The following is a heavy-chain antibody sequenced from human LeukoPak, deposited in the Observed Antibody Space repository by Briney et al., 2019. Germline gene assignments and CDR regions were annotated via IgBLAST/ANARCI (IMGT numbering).Heavy chain of an antibody. CDR1: GGSISSSNYY. Sequence: PSETLSLTCTVSGGSISSSNYYWGWIRQPPGKGLEWIGSIYYSGSTYYNPSLKSRITISVDTSKNQFSLKLSSVTAADTAVYYCAKHGGYDYYFDYWGQGTLVTVSS. V-gene: IGHV4-39*01. D-gene: IGHD5-12*01. CDR2: IYYSGST. CDR3: AKHGGYDYYFDY. J-gene: IGHJ4*02.